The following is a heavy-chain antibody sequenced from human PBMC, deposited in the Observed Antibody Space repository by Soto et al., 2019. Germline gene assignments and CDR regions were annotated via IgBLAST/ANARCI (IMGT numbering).Heavy chain of an antibody. CDR3: TKDAEAYDFAFDK. CDR1: GFSLSNYG. CDR2: ITKTGRST. V-gene: IGHV3-23*01. J-gene: IGHJ3*02. D-gene: IGHD3-3*01. Sequence: GGSLRLSCATSGFSLSNYGMNWFRQAPGKGLEWVSGITKTGRSTFIADSVRGRFTISIDNLKNIMYLQMNSLRVDDTALYYFTKDAEAYDFAFDKWGQGTMVTVSS.